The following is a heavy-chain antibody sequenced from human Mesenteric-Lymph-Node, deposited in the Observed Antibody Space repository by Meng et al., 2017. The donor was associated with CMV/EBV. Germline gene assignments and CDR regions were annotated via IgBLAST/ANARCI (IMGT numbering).Heavy chain of an antibody. CDR1: GFTFSSYA. V-gene: IGHV3-30-3*01. CDR3: ARDQRLGAVADTYYYYGMDV. Sequence: GGSLRLSCAASGFTFSSYAMHWVRQAPGKGLEWVAVISYDGSNKYYADSVKGRFTISRDNSKNTLYLQMNSLRAEDTAVYYCARDQRLGAVADTYYYYGMDVLGQGTTVTVSS. D-gene: IGHD6-19*01. CDR2: ISYDGSNK. J-gene: IGHJ6*02.